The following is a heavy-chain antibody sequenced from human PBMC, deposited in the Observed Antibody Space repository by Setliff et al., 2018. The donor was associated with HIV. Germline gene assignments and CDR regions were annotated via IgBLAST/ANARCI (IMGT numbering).Heavy chain of an antibody. CDR3: AISIVGVTSEMY. CDR2: IYQTGST. V-gene: IGHV4-39*07. CDR1: GGSISNSRYY. Sequence: SETLSLTCTVSGGSISNSRYYWSWIRQPPGKGLEWIGSIYQTGSTNYNPSLKSRVTVSVDTSKTQYSLKMISVTAADTAMYYCAISIVGVTSEMYWAQGTLVTVSS. J-gene: IGHJ4*02. D-gene: IGHD2-21*02.